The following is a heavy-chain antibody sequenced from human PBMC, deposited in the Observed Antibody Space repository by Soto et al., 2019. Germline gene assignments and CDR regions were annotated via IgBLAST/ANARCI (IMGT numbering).Heavy chain of an antibody. J-gene: IGHJ4*02. Sequence: PSETLSLTCTVSGGSISSGGYYWSWIRQHPGKGLEWIGYIYYSGSTHYNPSLKSRVTISVDTSKNQFSLKLSSVTAADTAVYYCARAPASGYYFDYWGQGTLVTVSS. D-gene: IGHD3-3*01. CDR3: ARAPASGYYFDY. CDR1: GGSISSGGYY. V-gene: IGHV4-31*03. CDR2: IYYSGST.